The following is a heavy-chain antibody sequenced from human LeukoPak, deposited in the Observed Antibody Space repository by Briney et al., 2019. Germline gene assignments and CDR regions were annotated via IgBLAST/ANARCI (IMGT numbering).Heavy chain of an antibody. D-gene: IGHD2-21*02. Sequence: GGSLRLSCAASGFTFSNYEMNWVRQAPGKGLEWVSYISSSGGTMYYADSVRGRFTISRDNAKNSLYLQMNSLRAEDTAVYYCARVAYCAGDCHHMDSWGQGTLVTVSS. CDR1: GFTFSNYE. V-gene: IGHV3-48*03. CDR2: ISSSGGTM. J-gene: IGHJ4*02. CDR3: ARVAYCAGDCHHMDS.